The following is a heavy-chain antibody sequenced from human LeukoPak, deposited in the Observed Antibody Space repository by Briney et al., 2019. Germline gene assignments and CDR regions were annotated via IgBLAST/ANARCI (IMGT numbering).Heavy chain of an antibody. Sequence: ASVKVSCKASGYTFTGYYMHWVRQAPGQGLEWMGWINPNSGGTNYAQKFQGRVTMTRDTSISTAYMGLSRLGSDDTAVYYCARVAYSSSWYGDNWFDPWGQGTLVTVSS. CDR2: INPNSGGT. CDR3: ARVAYSSSWYGDNWFDP. V-gene: IGHV1-2*02. J-gene: IGHJ5*02. CDR1: GYTFTGYY. D-gene: IGHD6-13*01.